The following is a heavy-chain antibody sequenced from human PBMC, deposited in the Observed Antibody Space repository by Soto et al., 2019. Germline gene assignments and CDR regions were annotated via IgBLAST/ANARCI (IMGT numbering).Heavy chain of an antibody. CDR1: DGSVSSVGYY. V-gene: IGHV4-61*08. CDR3: ARGRGEVVTLDY. D-gene: IGHD2-21*02. J-gene: IGHJ4*02. CDR2: ISYSGNT. Sequence: SETPSITSTVHDGSVSSVGYYCSWIRQPPGKGLEWIAYISYSGNTNYSPSLKSRVTISSDTSKNQFSLKLSSVTAADTAVYYCARGRGEVVTLDYWGQGTLVT.